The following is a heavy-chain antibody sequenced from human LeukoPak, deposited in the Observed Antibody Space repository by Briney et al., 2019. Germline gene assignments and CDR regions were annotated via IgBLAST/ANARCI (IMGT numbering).Heavy chain of an antibody. CDR1: GFTFSSYA. CDR2: ISYDGSNK. CDR3: AREQQLAPLAAFDI. D-gene: IGHD6-13*01. J-gene: IGHJ3*02. V-gene: IGHV3-30*04. Sequence: TGGSLRLSCAASGFTFSSYAMHWVRQAPGKGLEWVAVISYDGSNKYYADSVKGRFTISRDNSKNTLYLQMNSLRAEDTAVYYCAREQQLAPLAAFDIWGQGTMVTVSS.